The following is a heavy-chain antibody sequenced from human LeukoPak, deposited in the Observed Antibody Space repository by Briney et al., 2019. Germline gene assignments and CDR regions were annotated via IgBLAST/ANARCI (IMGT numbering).Heavy chain of an antibody. CDR3: ASRFGELGWFDP. CDR2: IYYSGST. CDR1: GGSISSHY. Sequence: SETLSLTCTVSGGSISSHYWSWIRQPPGKGLEWIGYIYYSGSTNYNPSLKSRVTISVDTSKNQFSLKLSSVTAADTAVYYCASRFGELGWFDPWGQGTLVTVSS. J-gene: IGHJ5*02. V-gene: IGHV4-59*11. D-gene: IGHD3-10*01.